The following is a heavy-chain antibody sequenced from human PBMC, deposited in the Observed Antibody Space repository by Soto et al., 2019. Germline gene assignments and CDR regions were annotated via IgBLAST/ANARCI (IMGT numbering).Heavy chain of an antibody. Sequence: QVQLVQSGAEVKKPGSSVKVSCKASGGTFSSYAISWVRQAPGQGLEWMGGIIPIFGTANYAQKFQGRVTINADESTSTAYMELSSLRSYDTAVYYCALGEMATITYFPFDYWGQGTLVTVSS. V-gene: IGHV1-69*01. CDR1: GGTFSSYA. CDR3: ALGEMATITYFPFDY. D-gene: IGHD5-12*01. J-gene: IGHJ4*02. CDR2: IIPIFGTA.